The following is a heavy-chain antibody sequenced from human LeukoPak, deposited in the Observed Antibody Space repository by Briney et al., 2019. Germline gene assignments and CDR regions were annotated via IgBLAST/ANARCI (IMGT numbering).Heavy chain of an antibody. Sequence: QPGGSLRLSCAASGFTFRTHEMSWVRQAPGKGLEWVSYISGTSSIIHYADSVKGRFTISRDNAKNSLYLQMNSLRAEDTAVYYCARDLNYGNSNPYYFDYWGPGTLVTVSS. D-gene: IGHD4-23*01. CDR2: ISGTSSII. CDR3: ARDLNYGNSNPYYFDY. J-gene: IGHJ4*02. CDR1: GFTFRTHE. V-gene: IGHV3-48*03.